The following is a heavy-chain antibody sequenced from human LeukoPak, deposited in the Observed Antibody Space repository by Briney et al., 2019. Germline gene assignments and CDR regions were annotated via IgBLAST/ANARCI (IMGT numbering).Heavy chain of an antibody. J-gene: IGHJ4*02. Sequence: PSETLSLTCTVSGGSISSGGYYWSWIRQHPGKGLEWIGYIYYSGSTYYNPSLKSRVTISVDTSKNQFSLKLSSVTAADTAVYYCARAAKDIVVVPAVTAHFDYWGQGTLVTVSS. V-gene: IGHV4-31*03. D-gene: IGHD2-2*01. CDR1: GGSISSGGYY. CDR3: ARAAKDIVVVPAVTAHFDY. CDR2: IYYSGST.